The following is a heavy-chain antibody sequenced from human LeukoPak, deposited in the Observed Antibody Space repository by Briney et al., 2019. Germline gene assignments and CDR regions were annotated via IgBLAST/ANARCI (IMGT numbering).Heavy chain of an antibody. Sequence: GGSLRLSCAASGFTFSSYSMNWVRQAPGKGLEWVSSISSSSNYIYYADSVKGRFTISRDNAKNSLYLQMNSLRAVDTAVYYCARSIKRINWFDSWGQGTLVTVSS. CDR1: GFTFSSYS. CDR3: ARSIKRINWFDS. V-gene: IGHV3-21*01. J-gene: IGHJ5*01. D-gene: IGHD1-14*01. CDR2: ISSSSNYI.